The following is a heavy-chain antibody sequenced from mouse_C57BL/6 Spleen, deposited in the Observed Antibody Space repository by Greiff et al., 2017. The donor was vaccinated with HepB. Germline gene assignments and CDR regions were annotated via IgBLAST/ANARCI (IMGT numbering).Heavy chain of an antibody. CDR3: ARYGYYGSSLWYFDV. CDR2: IYPRSGNT. J-gene: IGHJ1*03. Sequence: QVQLKESGAELARPGASVKLSCKASGYTFTSYGISWVKQRTGQGLEWIGEIYPRSGNTYYNEKFKGKATLTADKSSSTAYMELRSLTSEDSAVYFCARYGYYGSSLWYFDVWGTGTTVTVSS. D-gene: IGHD1-1*01. CDR1: GYTFTSYG. V-gene: IGHV1-81*01.